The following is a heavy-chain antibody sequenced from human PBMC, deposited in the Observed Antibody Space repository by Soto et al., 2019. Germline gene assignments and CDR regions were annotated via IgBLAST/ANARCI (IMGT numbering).Heavy chain of an antibody. CDR3: ARRSRSYYYGMDV. V-gene: IGHV5-51*01. J-gene: IGHJ6*02. Sequence: SLKISCKGSGYSFTSYWIGWVRQMPGKGLEWMGIIYPGDSDTRYSPSFQGQVTISADKSISTAYLQWSSLKASDTAMYYCARRSRSYYYGMDVWGQGTTVTVSS. CDR1: GYSFTSYW. CDR2: IYPGDSDT.